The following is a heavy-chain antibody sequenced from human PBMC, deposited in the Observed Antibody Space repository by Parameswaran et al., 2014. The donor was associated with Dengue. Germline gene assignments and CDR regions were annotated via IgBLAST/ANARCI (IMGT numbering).Heavy chain of an antibody. J-gene: IGHJ4*02. CDR2: VIPVFGTP. CDR3: AGHVSTSFSPQYYFDY. CDR1: GVTLNTYA. V-gene: IGHV1-69*13. D-gene: IGHD2-2*01. Sequence: PGASVKVSCKASGVTLNTYAINWVRQAPGQGLEWMGGVIPVFGTPIYAQKFQGRVTVSADESSSTAYMELSGLRSEDTAVYYCAGHVSTSFSPQYYFDYWAQGTLVTVSS.